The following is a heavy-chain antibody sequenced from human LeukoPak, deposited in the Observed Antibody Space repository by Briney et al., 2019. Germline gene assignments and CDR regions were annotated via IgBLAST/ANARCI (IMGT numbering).Heavy chain of an antibody. V-gene: IGHV3-9*01. D-gene: IGHD6-19*01. CDR3: AKDIGGWSAGFDY. CDR1: GFTFDDYA. Sequence: GGSLRLSCAASGFTFDDYAMHWVRQAPGKGLEWVSGISWNSGSIGYADSVKGRFTISRDGAKNSLYLQMNSLRAEDTALYYCAKDIGGWSAGFDYWGQGTLVTVSS. J-gene: IGHJ4*02. CDR2: ISWNSGSI.